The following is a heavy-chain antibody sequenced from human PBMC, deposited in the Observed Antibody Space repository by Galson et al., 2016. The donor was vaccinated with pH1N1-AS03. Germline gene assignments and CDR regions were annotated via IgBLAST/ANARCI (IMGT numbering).Heavy chain of an antibody. D-gene: IGHD3-10*01. CDR3: SVRDFD. V-gene: IGHV3-15*04. CDR2: IESRAAGGTT. Sequence: SLRLSCAVSGFTLSNAWMTWVRQAPGKGLECVGRIESRAAGGTTDYAAPVKGRFSISRDDSKNTLYLQMNSLKTEDTAVYYCSVRDFDWGQGTLVTVSS. CDR1: GFTLSNAW. J-gene: IGHJ4*02.